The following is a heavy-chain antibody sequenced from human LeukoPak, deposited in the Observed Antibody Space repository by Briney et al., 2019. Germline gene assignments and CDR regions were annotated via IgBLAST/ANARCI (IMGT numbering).Heavy chain of an antibody. CDR2: IRYDGSNK. J-gene: IGHJ4*02. D-gene: IGHD6-19*01. Sequence: GGSLRLSCAASGFSFSSYGMHWVRQAPGKGLKWVAFIRYDGSNKYYADSVKGRFTISRDNSNNTLYLQMNSLRSEDMAVYYCAKWRGEGIAVSPGTDYWGQGTLVTVSS. V-gene: IGHV3-30*02. CDR1: GFSFSSYG. CDR3: AKWRGEGIAVSPGTDY.